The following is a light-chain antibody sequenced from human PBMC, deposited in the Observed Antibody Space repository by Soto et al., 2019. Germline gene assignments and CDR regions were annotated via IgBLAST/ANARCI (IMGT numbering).Light chain of an antibody. CDR2: AAS. V-gene: IGKV1-39*01. J-gene: IGKJ5*01. CDR1: QSISSY. CDR3: QQSYSTTIT. Sequence: DIQMTQSPSSLSGSVGDRFTVTCRASQSISSYLNWYQQKPGKAPKLLIYAASSLQSGVPSRFSGSGSGTDFTLTISSLQPEDFAAYYCQQSYSTTITFGQGTRLEIK.